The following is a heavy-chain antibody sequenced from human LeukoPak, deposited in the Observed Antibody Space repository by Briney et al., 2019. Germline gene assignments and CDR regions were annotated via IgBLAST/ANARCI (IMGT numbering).Heavy chain of an antibody. CDR2: IRYDGSNK. J-gene: IGHJ4*02. CDR3: GKGSSFYYYDSSGSAGGH. D-gene: IGHD3-22*01. V-gene: IGHV3-30*02. CDR1: GFTFSSYG. Sequence: PGGSLRLSCAASGFTFSSYGMHWVRQAPGKGLEWVAFIRYDGSNKYYADSVKGRFTISRDNSKNTLYLQMNSLRAEDTAVYYCGKGSSFYYYDSSGSAGGHWGQGTLVTVSS.